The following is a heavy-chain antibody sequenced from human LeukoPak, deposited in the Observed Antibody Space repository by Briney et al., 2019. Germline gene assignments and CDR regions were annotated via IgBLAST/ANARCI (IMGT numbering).Heavy chain of an antibody. CDR3: ARSLEDYYMDV. CDR1: GYTFTSYD. Sequence: ASVKVSCKASGYTFTSYDINWARQATGQGLEWMGWMNPNSGNTGYAQKFQGRVTITRNTSISTAYMELSSLRSEDTAVYYCARSLEDYYMDVWGKGTTVTVSS. J-gene: IGHJ6*03. CDR2: MNPNSGNT. V-gene: IGHV1-8*03.